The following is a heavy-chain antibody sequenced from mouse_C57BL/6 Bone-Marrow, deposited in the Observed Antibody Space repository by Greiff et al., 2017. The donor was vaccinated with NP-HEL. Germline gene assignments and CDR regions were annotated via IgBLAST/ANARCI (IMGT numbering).Heavy chain of an antibody. V-gene: IGHV1-7*01. J-gene: IGHJ3*01. CDR2: INPSSGYT. CDR3: ARRRKTAQATYEFAY. Sequence: VKLQESGAELAKPGASVKLSCKASGYTFTCYWMHWVKQRPGQGLEWIGYINPSSGYTKYHQKFKDKATLTADKSSSTAYMQLSSLTYEDSAVYYCARRRKTAQATYEFAYWGQGTLVTVSA. D-gene: IGHD3-2*02. CDR1: GYTFTCYW.